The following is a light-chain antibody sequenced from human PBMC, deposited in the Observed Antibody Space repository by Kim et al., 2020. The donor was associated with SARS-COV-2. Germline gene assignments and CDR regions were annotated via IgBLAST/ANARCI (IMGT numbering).Light chain of an antibody. CDR1: NREVGGCKY. Sequence: PGQSLTSYCTGTNREVGGCKYVSWYQQHPCKAHKLMIYDVNRRPSGVPDRFSGSKSGNTASLTISGLQAEDEADYYCCSYAGSFWVFGGGTQLTVL. J-gene: IGLJ3*02. V-gene: IGLV2-11*01. CDR2: DVN. CDR3: CSYAGSFWV.